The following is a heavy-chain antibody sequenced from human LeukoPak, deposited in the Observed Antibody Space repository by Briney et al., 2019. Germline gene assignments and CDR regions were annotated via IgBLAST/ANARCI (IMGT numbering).Heavy chain of an antibody. J-gene: IGHJ5*02. CDR2: MHHSGST. CDR1: GGSITTRSYY. Sequence: PSETLSLTCTVSGGSITTRSYYWGWIRQPPGKGLEWIGSMHHSGSTYYNPSLRSRVTTSVDTSKNQFSLKLSSMTAADTAVYYCARDPGAYYDSSGYLNWFDPWGQGTLVTVSS. CDR3: ARDPGAYYDSSGYLNWFDP. D-gene: IGHD3-22*01. V-gene: IGHV4-39*07.